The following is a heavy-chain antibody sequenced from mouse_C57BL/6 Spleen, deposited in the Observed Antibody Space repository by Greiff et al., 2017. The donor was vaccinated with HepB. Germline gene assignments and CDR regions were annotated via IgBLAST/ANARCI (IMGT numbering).Heavy chain of an antibody. D-gene: IGHD2-5*01. V-gene: IGHV5-17*01. CDR2: ISSGSSTI. CDR1: GFTFSDYG. Sequence: EVKLVESGGGLVKPGGSLKLSCAASGFTFSDYGMHWVRQAPEKGLEWVAYISSGSSTIYYADTVKGRFTISRDNATNTLFLQMTSLRSEDTAMYYCARGSNYWYFDVWGTGTTVTVSS. CDR3: ARGSNYWYFDV. J-gene: IGHJ1*03.